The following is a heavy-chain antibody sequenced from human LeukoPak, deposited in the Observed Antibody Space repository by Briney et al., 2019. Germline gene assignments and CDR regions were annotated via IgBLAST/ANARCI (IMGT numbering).Heavy chain of an antibody. V-gene: IGHV1-18*04. CDR1: GYTFTSYG. Sequence: ASVKVSCKASGYTFTSYGISWVRQAPGQGLEWMGWISAYNGNTNYAQKLQGRVTMTTDTSTSTAYMGLRSLRSDDTAVYYCARDGRLGQAPWYLYYYYGMDVWGEGTTVTVSS. CDR2: ISAYNGNT. CDR3: ARDGRLGQAPWYLYYYYGMDV. J-gene: IGHJ6*04. D-gene: IGHD6-13*01.